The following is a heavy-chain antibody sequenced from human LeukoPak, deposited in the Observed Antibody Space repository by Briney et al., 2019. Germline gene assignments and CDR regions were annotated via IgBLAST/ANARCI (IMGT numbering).Heavy chain of an antibody. J-gene: IGHJ4*02. D-gene: IGHD3-22*01. CDR1: GGSISTYY. CDR3: ARRAGSSGYSYYFDY. Sequence: SETLSLTCTVSGGSISTYYWSWIRQPPGEGLEWIGHIYYSGNTNYNPSLKSRVTISLDTSKNQFSLKLTSVTAADTAVYYCARRAGSSGYSYYFDYWGQGTLVTVAS. V-gene: IGHV4-59*08. CDR2: IYYSGNT.